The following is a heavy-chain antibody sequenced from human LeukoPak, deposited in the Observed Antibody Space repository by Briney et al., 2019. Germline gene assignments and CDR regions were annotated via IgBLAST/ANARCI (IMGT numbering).Heavy chain of an antibody. J-gene: IGHJ6*03. D-gene: IGHD6-13*01. V-gene: IGHV4-61*01. CDR1: GYSISSGYN. CDR3: ARTTEAHSWRTRYYDYYMDV. CDR2: IYYSGST. Sequence: SETLSLTCTVSGYSISSGYNWGWIRQPPGKGLEWIGYIYYSGSTNYNPSLKSRVTISVDTSKNQFSLKLSSVTAADTAVYYCARTTEAHSWRTRYYDYYMDVWGKGTTVTVSS.